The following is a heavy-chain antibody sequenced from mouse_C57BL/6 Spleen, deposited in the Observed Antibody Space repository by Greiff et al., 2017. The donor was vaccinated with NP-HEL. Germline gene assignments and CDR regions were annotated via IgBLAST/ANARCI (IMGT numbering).Heavy chain of an antibody. CDR2: IDPSDSAT. Sequence: QVQLQQPGAELVRPGSSVKLSCKASGYTFTSYWMHWVKQRPIQGLEWIGNIDPSDSATHYNQKFKDKATLTVDKSSSTAYMQLSSLTSEDSAVYYCARVGYGSSYDYFDYWGQGTTLTVSS. CDR1: GYTFTSYW. V-gene: IGHV1-52*01. CDR3: ARVGYGSSYDYFDY. J-gene: IGHJ2*01. D-gene: IGHD1-1*01.